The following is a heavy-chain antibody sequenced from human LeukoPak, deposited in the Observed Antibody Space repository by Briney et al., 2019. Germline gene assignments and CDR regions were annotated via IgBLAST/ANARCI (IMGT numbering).Heavy chain of an antibody. Sequence: GGSLRLSCAASGFTVSSNYMSWVGQAPGKGLEWVSVIYSGGSTYYADSVKGRFTISRDNSKNTLYLQMNSLRAEDTAVYYCAREAPYSSSWYDYWGQGTLVTVSS. D-gene: IGHD6-13*01. CDR1: GFTVSSNY. CDR3: AREAPYSSSWYDY. V-gene: IGHV3-53*01. CDR2: IYSGGST. J-gene: IGHJ4*02.